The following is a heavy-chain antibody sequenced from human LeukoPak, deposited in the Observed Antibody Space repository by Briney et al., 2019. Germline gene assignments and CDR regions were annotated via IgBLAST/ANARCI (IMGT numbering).Heavy chain of an antibody. V-gene: IGHV3-74*01. CDR2: INSDGSST. D-gene: IGHD6-19*01. Sequence: GGSLRLSCAASGFTFSSYWMHWVRQAPGKGLVWVSRINSDGSSTRYADSVKGRFTISRDNAKNTLYLQMNSLRAEDTAVYYCARSQTIAVADWFDPWGQGTLVTVSS. J-gene: IGHJ5*02. CDR3: ARSQTIAVADWFDP. CDR1: GFTFSSYW.